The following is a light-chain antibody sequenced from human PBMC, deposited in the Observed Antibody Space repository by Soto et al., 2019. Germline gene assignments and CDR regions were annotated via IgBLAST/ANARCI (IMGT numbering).Light chain of an antibody. J-gene: IGLJ3*02. CDR3: FSYAGSRIYV. V-gene: IGLV2-14*03. CDR2: GVY. Sequence: QSALTQPASVSGSPGQSITISCSGSRSDVGAYNYVSWHQQHPGKAPRVMIYGVYDRPSGISDRFFGSKSGNTASLTISGLQGEDEADYFCFSYAGSRIYVFGGGTKVTVL. CDR1: RSDVGAYNY.